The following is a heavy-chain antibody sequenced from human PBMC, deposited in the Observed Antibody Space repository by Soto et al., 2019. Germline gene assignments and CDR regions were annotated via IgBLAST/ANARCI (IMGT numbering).Heavy chain of an antibody. D-gene: IGHD2-2*01. CDR2: LIPIFGTA. V-gene: IGHV1-69*05. CDR3: ARHVPTARYYYGMDV. J-gene: IGHJ6*02. CDR1: GGTFSSYA. Sequence: QVQLVQSGAEVKKPGSSVKVSCKASGGTFSSYAISWVRQAPGQGLEWMGGLIPIFGTANYAQKFQGRVTXTTANSXXTAYMALSSLRSADTAVYFWARHVPTARYYYGMDVWGQGTTVTVSS.